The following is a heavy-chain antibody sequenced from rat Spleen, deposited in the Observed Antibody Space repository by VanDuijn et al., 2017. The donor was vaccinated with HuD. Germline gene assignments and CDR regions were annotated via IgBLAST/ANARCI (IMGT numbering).Heavy chain of an antibody. V-gene: IGHV5-46*01. CDR3: ATHEGSGDWFAY. Sequence: EVQLVESGGGLVQPGRSLKLSCGASGFTFDSFPMAWVRQAPTRGLEWVATITTSGGSTYYPDSVKGRFTISRDNAKSTLYLQMDSLRSEDTATYYCATHEGSGDWFAYWGQGTLVTVSS. CDR1: GFTFDSFP. D-gene: IGHD4-3*01. CDR2: ITTSGGST. J-gene: IGHJ3*01.